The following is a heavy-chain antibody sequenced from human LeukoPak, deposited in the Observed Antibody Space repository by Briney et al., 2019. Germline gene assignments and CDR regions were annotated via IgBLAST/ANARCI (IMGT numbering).Heavy chain of an antibody. J-gene: IGHJ4*02. CDR2: ISSSSSYI. V-gene: IGHV3-21*01. CDR3: ARDRTYQLLYSSSSEWGY. CDR1: GFTFSSYS. D-gene: IGHD6-6*01. Sequence: GGSLRLSCAASGFTFSSYSMNWVRQAPGKGLEWVSSISSSSSYIYYADSVKGRFTISRDNAKNSLYLQMNSLRAEDTAVYYCARDRTYQLLYSSSSEWGYWGQGTLVTVSS.